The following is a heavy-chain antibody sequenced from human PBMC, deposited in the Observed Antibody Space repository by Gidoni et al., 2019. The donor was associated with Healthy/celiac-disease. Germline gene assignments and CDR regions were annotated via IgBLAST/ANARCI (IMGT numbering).Heavy chain of an antibody. Sequence: QVQLVESGGGVVQPGRSLRLSCAAAGFTFSSYARHWVRQAPGKGLEWVAVISYDGSNKYYADSVKGRFTISRDNSKNTLYLQMNSLRAEDTAVYYCARDLYYYGSGSYYGGYYYGMDVWGKGTTVTVSS. J-gene: IGHJ6*04. CDR2: ISYDGSNK. D-gene: IGHD3-10*01. V-gene: IGHV3-30-3*01. CDR3: ARDLYYYGSGSYYGGYYYGMDV. CDR1: GFTFSSYA.